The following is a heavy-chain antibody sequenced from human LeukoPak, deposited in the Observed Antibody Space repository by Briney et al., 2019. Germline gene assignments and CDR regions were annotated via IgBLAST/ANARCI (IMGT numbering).Heavy chain of an antibody. Sequence: GSPRLSCAASGFSFSNAYMSWVCQAPGKGLEWVGRIKSKADGGRSDYAAPVKGRFTISRDDSKNMVYLQMSSLKTEDTAFYYCSTDGGTYWGQGTHVAVSS. D-gene: IGHD1-7*01. CDR1: GFSFSNAY. V-gene: IGHV3-15*01. J-gene: IGHJ4*02. CDR3: STDGGTY. CDR2: IKSKADGGRS.